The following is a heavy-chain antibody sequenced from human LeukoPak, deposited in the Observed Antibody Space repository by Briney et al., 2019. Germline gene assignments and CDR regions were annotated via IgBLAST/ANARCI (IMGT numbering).Heavy chain of an antibody. Sequence: SETLSLICSVSGASISNHYWSWTRQPPGKGRECIGYIFETGTNKFSPSLESRVTMSADTSKKQFSLKLSSVTAADTAVYYRARGTPIVYYYYYMDVWGKGTTVTVSS. J-gene: IGHJ6*03. D-gene: IGHD1-26*01. CDR2: IFETGTN. V-gene: IGHV4-59*11. CDR1: GASISNHY. CDR3: ARGTPIVYYYYYMDV.